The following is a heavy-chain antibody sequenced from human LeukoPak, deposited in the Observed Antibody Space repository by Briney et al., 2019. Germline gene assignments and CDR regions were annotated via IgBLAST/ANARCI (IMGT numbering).Heavy chain of an antibody. CDR3: ARAGGSSGWYENWFDP. J-gene: IGHJ5*02. Sequence: GSLRLSCAASGFTFSNAWMSWIRQPPGKGLEWIGYIYYSGSTNYNPSLKSRVTISVDTSKNQFSLKLSSVTAADTAVYYCARAGGSSGWYENWFDPWGQGTLVTVSS. CDR2: IYYSGST. D-gene: IGHD6-19*01. V-gene: IGHV4-59*01. CDR1: GFTFSNAW.